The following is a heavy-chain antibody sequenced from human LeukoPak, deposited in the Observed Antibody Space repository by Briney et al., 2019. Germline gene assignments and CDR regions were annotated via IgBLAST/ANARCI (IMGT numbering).Heavy chain of an antibody. Sequence: ASVKVSCKASGYTFTGYYMHWVRQAPGQGLEWMGWMNPNSGGTNYAQKLQGRVTMTTDPSTSTAYMELRSLRSDDTAVYYCARVGPYYDILTGYYKGYNWFDPWGQGTLVTVSS. V-gene: IGHV1-2*02. J-gene: IGHJ5*02. CDR1: GYTFTGYY. CDR3: ARVGPYYDILTGYYKGYNWFDP. CDR2: MNPNSGGT. D-gene: IGHD3-9*01.